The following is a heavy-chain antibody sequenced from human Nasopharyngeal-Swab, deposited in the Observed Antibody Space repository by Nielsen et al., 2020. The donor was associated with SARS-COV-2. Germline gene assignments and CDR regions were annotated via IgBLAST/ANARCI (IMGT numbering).Heavy chain of an antibody. D-gene: IGHD3-22*01. V-gene: IGHV1-2*06. CDR2: INPNSGGT. CDR3: ARNDSSDYGY. J-gene: IGHJ4*02. Sequence: WVRQAPGQGLEWMGRINPNSGGTNYAQKFQGRVTMTRDTSISTAYMELSRLRSDDTAVYYCARNDSSDYGYWGQGTLVTVSS.